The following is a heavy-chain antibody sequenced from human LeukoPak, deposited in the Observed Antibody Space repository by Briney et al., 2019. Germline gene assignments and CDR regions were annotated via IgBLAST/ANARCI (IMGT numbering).Heavy chain of an antibody. CDR1: GYSISSGYY. Sequence: SETLSLTCTVSGYSISSGYYWGWIRQPPGKGLEWIGRIYHSGSTYYNPSLKSRVTISVDTSKNQFSLKLSSVTAADTAVYYCARDRGRGYYYYYMDVWGKGTTVTVSS. V-gene: IGHV4-38-2*02. D-gene: IGHD3-10*01. CDR3: ARDRGRGYYYYYMDV. CDR2: IYHSGST. J-gene: IGHJ6*03.